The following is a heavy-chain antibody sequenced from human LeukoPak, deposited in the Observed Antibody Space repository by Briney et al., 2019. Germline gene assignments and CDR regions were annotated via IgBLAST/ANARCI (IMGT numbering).Heavy chain of an antibody. V-gene: IGHV3-23*01. D-gene: IGHD4-11*01. CDR2: ISGSGGST. J-gene: IGHJ4*02. CDR1: GFTFSSYA. Sequence: GGSLRLSCAASGFTFSSYAMSWVRQAPGKGLEWVSGISGSGGSTYYADSVKGRFTISRDNSKNTLYLQMSSLRAEDTAVYYCAKDDPVTTVTTLYFDNWGQGTLVTVSS. CDR3: AKDDPVTTVTTLYFDN.